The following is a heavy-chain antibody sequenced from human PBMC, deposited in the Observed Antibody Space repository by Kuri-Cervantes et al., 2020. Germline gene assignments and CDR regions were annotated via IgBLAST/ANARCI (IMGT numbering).Heavy chain of an antibody. V-gene: IGHV3-33*08. CDR3: AREDAAMARGVYHFDH. CDR2: IWSDGSKK. J-gene: IGHJ4*02. D-gene: IGHD5/OR15-5a*01. Sequence: RTLSLTCAASGFTFSSYGMHWVRQAPGKGLEWVAVIWSDGSKKFYADSLKGRFSVSRDNSNNTLYLQMNSLRVEDTAVYYCAREDAAMARGVYHFDHWGQGLLVTVSS. CDR1: GFTFSSYG.